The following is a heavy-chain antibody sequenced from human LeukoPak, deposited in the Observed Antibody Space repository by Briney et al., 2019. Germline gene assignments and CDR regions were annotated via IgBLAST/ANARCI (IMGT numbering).Heavy chain of an antibody. V-gene: IGHV4-39*01. CDR3: ARLERSGSYFLQV. D-gene: IGHD3-10*01. CDR1: GDSISSSRDY. J-gene: IGHJ4*02. CDR2: IYYSGST. Sequence: SETLSLTCTVSGDSISSSRDYWGWIRQPPGKGLEWIGSIYYSGSTDYNPVRKSRGTMSVEPSKNQFSLNLSSVTAEDTAVYFCARLERSGSYFLQVWGQGTLVTVSS.